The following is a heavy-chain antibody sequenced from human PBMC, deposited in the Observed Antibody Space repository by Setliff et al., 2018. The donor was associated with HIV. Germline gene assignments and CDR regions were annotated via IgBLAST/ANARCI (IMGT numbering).Heavy chain of an antibody. D-gene: IGHD5-12*01. V-gene: IGHV4-34*01. CDR2: INHSGST. J-gene: IGHJ4*02. Sequence: SETLSLTCAVYGGSFSGYYWSWIRQPPGKGLEWIGEINHSGSTNYNPSLKSRLTIFMDTSKSQLSLWLSSVTAADTATYYCARGQYNSGYCGEPSSYYFDSWDQGTLVTVSS. CDR3: ARGQYNSGYCGEPSSYYFDS. CDR1: GGSFSGYY.